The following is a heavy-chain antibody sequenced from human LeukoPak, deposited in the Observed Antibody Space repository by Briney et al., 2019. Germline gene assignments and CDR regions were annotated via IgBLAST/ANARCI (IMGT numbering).Heavy chain of an antibody. CDR2: IYHSGS. Sequence: SETLSLTCTVSGGSISSYYWSWIRQPPGKGLEWIGYIYHSGSNYNPSLKSRVTISADTSKNQFSLKLRSVTAADTAVYFCARGSFGSGSLDYWGQVTLVTVSS. CDR3: ARGSFGSGSLDY. D-gene: IGHD3-10*01. V-gene: IGHV4-59*01. J-gene: IGHJ4*02. CDR1: GGSISSYY.